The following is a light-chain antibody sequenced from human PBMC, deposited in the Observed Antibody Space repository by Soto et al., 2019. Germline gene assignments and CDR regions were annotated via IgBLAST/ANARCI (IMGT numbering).Light chain of an antibody. CDR3: QVWDTTSDQGV. Sequence: ELPQPPSVSVAPGQTATVTCGGNNVGSKSVHWYQQKPGQAPVLVVYDDSDRPSGIPERFSGSNSGNTATLTISRVEAGDEADYYCQVWDTTSDQGVFGTGTKVTVL. CDR2: DDS. CDR1: NVGSKS. V-gene: IGLV3-21*02. J-gene: IGLJ1*01.